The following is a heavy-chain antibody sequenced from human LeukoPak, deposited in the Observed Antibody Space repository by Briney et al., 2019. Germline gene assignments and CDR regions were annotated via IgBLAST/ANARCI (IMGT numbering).Heavy chain of an antibody. CDR3: IRVLRFLEWLPTTYYYYGMDV. D-gene: IGHD3-3*01. J-gene: IGHJ6*02. V-gene: IGHV3-23*01. CDR2: ISGSGGST. CDR1: GFTVSSNY. Sequence: GGSLRLSCAASGFTVSSNYMSWVRQAPGKGLEWVSAISGSGGSTYYADSVKGRFTISRDNSKNTLYLQMNSLRAEDTAVYYCIRVLRFLEWLPTTYYYYGMDVWGQGTTVTVSS.